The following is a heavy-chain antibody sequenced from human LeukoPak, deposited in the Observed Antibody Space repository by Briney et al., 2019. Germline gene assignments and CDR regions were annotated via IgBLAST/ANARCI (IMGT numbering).Heavy chain of an antibody. V-gene: IGHV4-34*01. D-gene: IGHD3-22*01. CDR3: ARGKIGYYYDSSGYYPHTDFDY. CDR2: INHSGST. J-gene: IGHJ4*02. CDR1: GGSFSGYY. Sequence: SETLSLTCAVYGGSFSGYYWSWIRQPPGKGLEWIGEINHSGSTNYNPSLKSRVTISVDTSKYQFSLKLSSVTAADTAVYYCARGKIGYYYDSSGYYPHTDFDYWGQGTLVTVSS.